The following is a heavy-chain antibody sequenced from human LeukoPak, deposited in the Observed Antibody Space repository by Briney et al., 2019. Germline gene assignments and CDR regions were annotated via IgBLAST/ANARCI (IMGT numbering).Heavy chain of an antibody. CDR2: TSYDESIK. J-gene: IGHJ3*02. V-gene: IGHV3-30-3*01. Sequence: GGSLRLSCAASGFTFSTSSMHWVRQAPGKGLEWVAVTSYDESIKVYAESVKGRFTISRDNSENTLYLQMKSLKFEDTAVYYCATEGHSSGWAGTFDIWGQGTMVTISS. D-gene: IGHD6-25*01. CDR3: ATEGHSSGWAGTFDI. CDR1: GFTFSTSS.